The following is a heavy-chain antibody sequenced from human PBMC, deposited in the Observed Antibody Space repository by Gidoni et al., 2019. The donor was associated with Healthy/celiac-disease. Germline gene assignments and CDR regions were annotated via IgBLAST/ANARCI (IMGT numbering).Heavy chain of an antibody. V-gene: IGHV3-11*06. CDR2: ISSSSSYT. D-gene: IGHD6-19*01. CDR3: ARDAYPVAGPSYNWFDP. J-gene: IGHJ5*02. Sequence: QVQLVESGGGLVKPGGSLRLSCAASGFTFSDYYMSWIRQAPGKGREWVSYISSSSSYTNYADSVKGRFTISRDNAKNSLYLQMNSLRAEDTAVYYCARDAYPVAGPSYNWFDPWGQGTLVTVSS. CDR1: GFTFSDYY.